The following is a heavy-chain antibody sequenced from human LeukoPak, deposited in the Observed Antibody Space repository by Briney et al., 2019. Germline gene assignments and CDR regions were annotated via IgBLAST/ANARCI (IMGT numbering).Heavy chain of an antibody. Sequence: PGGSLRLSCAASGFTFSSYGMHWVRQAPGKGLEWVSFIRYDGSNEYYADSVKGRFTSSRDNAKNSLYLQMNSLRAEDTAVYYCARGSSSYDCWGQGTLLTVSS. CDR3: ARGSSSYDC. V-gene: IGHV3-30*02. D-gene: IGHD6-13*01. J-gene: IGHJ4*02. CDR2: IRYDGSNE. CDR1: GFTFSSYG.